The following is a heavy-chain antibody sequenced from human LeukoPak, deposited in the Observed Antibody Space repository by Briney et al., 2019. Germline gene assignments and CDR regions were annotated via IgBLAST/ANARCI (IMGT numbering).Heavy chain of an antibody. CDR3: ARATYDSSGSYAFDI. J-gene: IGHJ3*02. CDR2: FDPEDGET. D-gene: IGHD3-22*01. Sequence: RRASVKVSCKVSGYTLTELSMHWVRQAPGKGLEWMGGFDPEDGETIYAQKFQGRLTMTEDTSTDTAYMDLSSLRSEDTAVYYCARATYDSSGSYAFDIWGQGTMVTVSS. CDR1: GYTLTELS. V-gene: IGHV1-24*01.